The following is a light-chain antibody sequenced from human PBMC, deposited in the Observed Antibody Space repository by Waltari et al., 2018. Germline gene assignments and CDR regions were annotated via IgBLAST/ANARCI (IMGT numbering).Light chain of an antibody. CDR1: SSYYGSFNL. Sequence: QSALTQPASVSGSPGQSNTVSCTGTSSYYGSFNLDSWYQQHPGKAPKLIIYEATNRPSGVSNRFSGSKSGNTASLTISGLQADDEADYYCCSYTGTSPLYVFGTGTKVCVL. CDR2: EAT. CDR3: CSYTGTSPLYV. V-gene: IGLV2-23*01. J-gene: IGLJ1*01.